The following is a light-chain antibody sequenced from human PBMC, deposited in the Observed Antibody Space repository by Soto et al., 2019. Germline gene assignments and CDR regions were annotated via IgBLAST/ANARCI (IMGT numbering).Light chain of an antibody. CDR3: QQYGSSPQT. CDR2: GTS. J-gene: IGKJ1*01. CDR1: QNVSSNL. Sequence: EIVLTQSPGTLSLSPGERATLSCRASQNVSSNLLAWYQQKPGQAHRLLIYGTSSRAPGFPDRVSGSGSGTDFTLTISRLEPEDFAVYYCQQYGSSPQTFGQGTKVEIK. V-gene: IGKV3-20*01.